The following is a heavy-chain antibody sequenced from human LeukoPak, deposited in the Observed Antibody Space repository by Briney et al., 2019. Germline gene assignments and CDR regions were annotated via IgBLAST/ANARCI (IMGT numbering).Heavy chain of an antibody. V-gene: IGHV3-23*01. CDR3: AKASVVALGIIDY. CDR1: GFTFSSYA. D-gene: IGHD2-15*01. Sequence: GGSLRLSCAASGFTFSSYALSWVRQSPGKGLEWVSAISGSGTGSSTYDADSVKGRFTISRDNSRNTLYLQMNSLRAEDTAVYYCAKASVVALGIIDYWGQGTLVTVSS. J-gene: IGHJ4*02. CDR2: ISGSGTGSST.